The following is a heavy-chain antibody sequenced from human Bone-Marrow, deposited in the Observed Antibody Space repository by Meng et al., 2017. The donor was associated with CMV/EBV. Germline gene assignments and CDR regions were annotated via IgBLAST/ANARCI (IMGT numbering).Heavy chain of an antibody. V-gene: IGHV4-4*02. CDR3: ASSRGGRSGYSGYVHWFDP. Sequence: ISSSHWWSWVRQPPGKGLEWIGEIDHSGSTNYNPSLKSRVTISVDKSKNQFSLKLSSATAADTAVYYCASSRGGRSGYSGYVHWFDPWGQGTLVTVSS. D-gene: IGHD5-12*01. CDR2: IDHSGST. J-gene: IGHJ5*02. CDR1: ISSSHW.